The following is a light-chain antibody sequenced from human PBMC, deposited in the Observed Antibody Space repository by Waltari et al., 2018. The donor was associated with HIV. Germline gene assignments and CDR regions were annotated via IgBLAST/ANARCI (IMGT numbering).Light chain of an antibody. CDR3: MQALQRIT. CDR2: LGS. CDR1: QSLLHRNGYNY. J-gene: IGKJ5*01. V-gene: IGKV2-28*01. Sequence: DIVMTQSPLSLPVTPGEPASISCRSSQSLLHRNGYNYLDWYLQKPGQSPQLLIYLGSNRASGVPDRCSGSGSGTDFTLKISRVEAEDVGVYYCMQALQRITFGQGTRLEIK.